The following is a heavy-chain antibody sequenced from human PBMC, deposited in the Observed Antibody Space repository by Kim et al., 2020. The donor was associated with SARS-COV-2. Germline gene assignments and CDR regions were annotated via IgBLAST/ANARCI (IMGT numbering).Heavy chain of an antibody. V-gene: IGHV3-23*03. J-gene: IGHJ5*02. CDR1: GFTFSSYA. Sequence: GGSLRLSCAASGFTFSSYAMSWVRQAPGKGLEWVSVIYSGGSSTYYADSVKGRFTISRDNSKNTLYLQMNSLRAEDTAVYYCAKSGVPAWGQGTLVTVSS. D-gene: IGHD2-8*01. CDR3: AKSGVPA. CDR2: IYSGGSST.